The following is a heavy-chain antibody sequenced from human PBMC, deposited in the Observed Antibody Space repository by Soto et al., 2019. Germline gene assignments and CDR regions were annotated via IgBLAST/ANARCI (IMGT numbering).Heavy chain of an antibody. Sequence: PGESLKISCKASGYSFTSYWIGWVRQMPGKGLDWMGIIFPDDSDTRYSPSFQGQVTISADKSISTAYLQWSSLRASDTAMYYCARIALVRGVVISKGAFDFWGLGTMVTVSS. D-gene: IGHD3-10*01. CDR3: ARIALVRGVVISKGAFDF. V-gene: IGHV5-51*01. CDR1: GYSFTSYW. CDR2: IFPDDSDT. J-gene: IGHJ3*01.